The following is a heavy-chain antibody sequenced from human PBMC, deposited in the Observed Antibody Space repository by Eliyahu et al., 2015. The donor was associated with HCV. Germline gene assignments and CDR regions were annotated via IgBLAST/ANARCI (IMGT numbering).Heavy chain of an antibody. CDR1: GYTFTSYD. CDR2: MNPNSGNT. V-gene: IGHV1-8*01. D-gene: IGHD3-22*01. Sequence: QVQLVQSGAEVKKPGASEKVSCKASGYTFTSYDINGVRQATGQGLEWMGWMNPNSGNTGYEQNFQGRVTMTRNTSISTAYMELSSLRSEDTAVYYCARALSYYYDSSGYGAFDIWGQGTMVTVSS. CDR3: ARALSYYYDSSGYGAFDI. J-gene: IGHJ3*02.